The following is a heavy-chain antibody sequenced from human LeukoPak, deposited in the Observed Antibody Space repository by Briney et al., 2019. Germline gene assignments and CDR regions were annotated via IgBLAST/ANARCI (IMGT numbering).Heavy chain of an antibody. V-gene: IGHV4-39*01. D-gene: IGHD6-19*01. CDR1: GGSISSSSYY. CDR2: IYYSGST. Sequence: SETLSLTCTVSGGSISSSSYYWGWIRQPPGKGLEWIGSIYYSGSTYYNPSLKSRVTISVDTSKNQSSLKLSSVTAADTAVYYCARRSVAGRNFDYWGQGTLVTVSS. CDR3: ARRSVAGRNFDY. J-gene: IGHJ4*02.